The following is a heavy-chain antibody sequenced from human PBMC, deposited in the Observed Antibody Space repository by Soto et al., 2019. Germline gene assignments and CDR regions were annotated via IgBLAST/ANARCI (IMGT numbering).Heavy chain of an antibody. J-gene: IGHJ6*02. V-gene: IGHV1-69*02. CDR2: VIPVLGVT. D-gene: IGHD2-21*02. CDR3: ARRRYCGADCYSQYYYGMDI. Sequence: QVQLVQSGAELKKPGSSVKVSCRSGGATFSSYTVSWVRQAPGQGLEWMGRVIPVLGVTNYARKFQGRVSITAEKSTSTAYLEVRSLTSGDSGAYYCARRRYCGADCYSQYYYGMDIWGQGTRVTVSS. CDR1: GATFSSYT.